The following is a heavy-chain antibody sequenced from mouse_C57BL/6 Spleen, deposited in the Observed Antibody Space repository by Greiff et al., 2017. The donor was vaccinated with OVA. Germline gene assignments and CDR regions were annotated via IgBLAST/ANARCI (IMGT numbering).Heavy chain of an antibody. V-gene: IGHV1-69*01. CDR2: IDPSDSYT. J-gene: IGHJ3*01. CDR1: GYTFTSYW. D-gene: IGHD2-1*01. CDR3: AIGELPFAY. Sequence: QVQLQQPGAELVMPGASVKLSCKASGYTFTSYWMHWVKQRPGQGLEWIGEIDPSDSYTNYNQKFKGKATLTGDKSSRTAYLQLSSPTSEDSAVYYCAIGELPFAYWGQGTLVTVSA.